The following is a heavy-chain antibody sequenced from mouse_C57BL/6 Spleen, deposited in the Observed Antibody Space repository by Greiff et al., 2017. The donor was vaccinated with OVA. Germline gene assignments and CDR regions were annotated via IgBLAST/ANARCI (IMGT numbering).Heavy chain of an antibody. V-gene: IGHV1-15*01. CDR2: IDPETGGT. D-gene: IGHD2-4*01. CDR1: GYTFTDYE. Sequence: QVQLQQSGAELVRPGASVTLSCKASGYTFTDYEMHWVKQTPVHGLEWIGAIDPETGGTAYNQKFKGKAILTADKSSSTAYMELRSLTSEDSAGDYCTRRGYDYVFAYWGQGTLVTVSA. J-gene: IGHJ3*01. CDR3: TRRGYDYVFAY.